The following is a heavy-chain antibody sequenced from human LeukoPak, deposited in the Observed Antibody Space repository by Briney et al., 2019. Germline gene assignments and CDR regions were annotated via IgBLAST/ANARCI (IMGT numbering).Heavy chain of an antibody. D-gene: IGHD3-16*01. CDR3: VSGGGSFDS. J-gene: IGHJ4*02. Sequence: PGGSLRLSCAASGFTFSGFWMSWVRQAPTKGVEWVGNIKYDGSDKRYVDSVKGRFTVSRDNANNSLYLQMNSLSAEDTAVYYCVSGGGSFDSWGQGTLVTVSS. V-gene: IGHV3-7*01. CDR1: GFTFSGFW. CDR2: IKYDGSDK.